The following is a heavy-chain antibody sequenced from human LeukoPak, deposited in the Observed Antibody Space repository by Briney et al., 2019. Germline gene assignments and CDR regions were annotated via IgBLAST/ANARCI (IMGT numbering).Heavy chain of an antibody. CDR1: GFTVSSNY. V-gene: IGHV3-66*01. J-gene: IGHJ4*02. CDR3: ANYDHLPGRDY. CDR2: IYSGGST. D-gene: IGHD3-22*01. Sequence: GGSLRLSCAASGFTVSSNYMSWVRQAPGKGLEWVSVIYSGGSTYYADSVKGRFTISRDNSKNTLYLQMNSLRAEDTAVYYCANYDHLPGRDYWGQGTLVTVSS.